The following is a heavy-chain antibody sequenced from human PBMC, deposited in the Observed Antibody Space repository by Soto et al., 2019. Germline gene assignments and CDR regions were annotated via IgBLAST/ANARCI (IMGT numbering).Heavy chain of an antibody. Sequence: GGSLRLFCAASGFTFSSYAMSWVRQAPGKGLEWVSAISGSGGSTYYADSVKGRFTISRDNSKNTLYLQMNSLRAEDTAVYYCAKGPGSSGWYDGMDVWGQGTTVTVSS. D-gene: IGHD6-19*01. CDR1: GFTFSSYA. CDR2: ISGSGGST. V-gene: IGHV3-23*01. J-gene: IGHJ6*02. CDR3: AKGPGSSGWYDGMDV.